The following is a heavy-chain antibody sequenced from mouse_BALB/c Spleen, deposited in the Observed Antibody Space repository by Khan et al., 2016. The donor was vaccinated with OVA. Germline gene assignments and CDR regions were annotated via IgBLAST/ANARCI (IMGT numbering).Heavy chain of an antibody. CDR1: GYTFTDYI. V-gene: IGHV1-77*01. CDR2: IYPGSGST. CDR3: ARSGYGSLAY. Sequence: QVQLQQSGPVLVKPGASVKMSCKASGYTFTDYIINWVRQRTGQGLEWIGQIYPGSGSTYYNEKFKGKATLTADKSSNTAYIQLSSLPSEDSAVYCCARSGYGSLAYWGQGTTLTVSS. D-gene: IGHD1-1*01. J-gene: IGHJ2*01.